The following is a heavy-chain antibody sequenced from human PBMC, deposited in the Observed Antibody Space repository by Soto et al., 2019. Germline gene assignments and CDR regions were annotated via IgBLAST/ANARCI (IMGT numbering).Heavy chain of an antibody. V-gene: IGHV4-34*01. CDR1: GGSFSGYY. J-gene: IGHJ6*02. CDR3: ASGYGSGSYGGMDV. D-gene: IGHD3-10*01. CDR2: INHSGST. Sequence: SETLSLTCAVYGGSFSGYYWSWIRQPPGKGLEWIGEINHSGSTNYNPSLKSRVTISVDTSKNQFSLKLSSVTAADTAVYYCASGYGSGSYGGMDVWGQGTTVTVSS.